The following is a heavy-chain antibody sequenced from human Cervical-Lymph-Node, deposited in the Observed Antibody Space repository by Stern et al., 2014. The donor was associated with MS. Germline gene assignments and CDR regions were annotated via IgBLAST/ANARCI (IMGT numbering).Heavy chain of an antibody. CDR2: IITIYYTA. CDR1: GDAFNNYA. V-gene: IGHV1-69*01. Sequence: QVQLVQSGAEVKKPGSSVKVSCKASGDAFNNYAIRWVRQAPGQGLEWMGGIITIYYTANYAQKFQGRVTITADESRSTAYMELSSLRSDDTAVYYCSRSLRSNNLWSGPTEIDYWGQGTLVTVSS. J-gene: IGHJ4*02. CDR3: SRSLRSNNLWSGPTEIDY. D-gene: IGHD3-3*01.